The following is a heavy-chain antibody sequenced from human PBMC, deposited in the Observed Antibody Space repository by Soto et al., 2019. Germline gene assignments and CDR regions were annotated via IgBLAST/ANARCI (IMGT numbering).Heavy chain of an antibody. CDR2: INPNSGGT. CDR1: GYTFTGYY. Sequence: ASVKVSCKASGYTFTGYYMHWVRQAPGQGLEWMGWINPNSGGTNYAQKFQGRVTMTRDTSISTAYMELSRLRSDDTAVYYCASIPSSVATTGGYYYYYGMDVWGQGTTVTVSS. J-gene: IGHJ6*02. D-gene: IGHD5-12*01. V-gene: IGHV1-2*02. CDR3: ASIPSSVATTGGYYYYYGMDV.